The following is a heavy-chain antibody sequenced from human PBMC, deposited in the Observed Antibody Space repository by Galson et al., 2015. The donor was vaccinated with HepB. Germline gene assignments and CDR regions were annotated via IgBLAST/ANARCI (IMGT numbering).Heavy chain of an antibody. V-gene: IGHV1-8*01. CDR1: GYTFTSYD. J-gene: IGHJ6*02. Sequence: SVKVSCKASGYTFTSYDINWVRQATGQGLEWMGWMNPNSGNTGYAQKFQGRVTMTRNTSISTAYMELSSLRSEDTAVYYCARGGVNSSGWYYYYGMDVWGPGTTVTVSS. D-gene: IGHD6-19*01. CDR3: ARGGVNSSGWYYYYGMDV. CDR2: MNPNSGNT.